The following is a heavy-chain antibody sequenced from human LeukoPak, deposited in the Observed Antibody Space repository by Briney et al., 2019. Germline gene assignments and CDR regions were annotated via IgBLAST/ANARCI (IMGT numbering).Heavy chain of an antibody. J-gene: IGHJ4*02. CDR2: IYYSGST. Sequence: PSETLSLTCTVSGGSISSYYWSWIRQPPGKGLEWIGYIYYSGSTNYNPSLKSRVTISVDTSKNQFSLKLSSVTAADTAVYYCARVTSYALLDYWGQGTLVTVSS. CDR1: GGSISSYY. D-gene: IGHD3-16*01. V-gene: IGHV4-59*01. CDR3: ARVTSYALLDY.